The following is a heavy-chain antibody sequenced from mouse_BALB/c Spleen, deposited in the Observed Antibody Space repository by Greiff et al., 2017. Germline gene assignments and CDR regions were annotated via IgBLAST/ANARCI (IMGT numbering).Heavy chain of an antibody. CDR1: GYSITSDYA. J-gene: IGHJ1*01. CDR2: ISYSGST. CDR3: ARSSTAYWYFDV. Sequence: EVKLMESGPGLVKPSQSLSLTCTVTGYSITSDYAWNWIRQFPGNKLEWMGYISYSGSTSYNPSLKSRISITRDTSKNQFFLQLNSVTTEDTATYYCARSSTAYWYFDVWGAGTTVTVSS. D-gene: IGHD1-2*01. V-gene: IGHV3-2*02.